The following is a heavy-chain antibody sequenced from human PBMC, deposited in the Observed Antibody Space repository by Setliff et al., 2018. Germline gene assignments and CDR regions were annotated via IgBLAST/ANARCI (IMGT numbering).Heavy chain of an antibody. D-gene: IGHD3-3*01. V-gene: IGHV1-46*01. Sequence: ASVKVSCKASGYTFTSYYMHWVRQAPGQGLEWMGIINPSGGSTSYAQKFQGRVTMTRDTSTSTVYMELSSLRSEDTAVYYCARAGNYNFWSGHLPYYYYMDVWGKGTTVTVSS. CDR1: GYTFTSYY. CDR2: INPSGGST. CDR3: ARAGNYNFWSGHLPYYYYMDV. J-gene: IGHJ6*03.